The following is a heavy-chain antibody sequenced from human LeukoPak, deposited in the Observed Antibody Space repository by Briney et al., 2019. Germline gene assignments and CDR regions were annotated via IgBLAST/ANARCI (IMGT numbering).Heavy chain of an antibody. CDR3: ARGLGDY. CDR1: GGSISSYY. V-gene: IGHV4-59*01. J-gene: IGHJ4*02. CDR2: IYYSGST. Sequence: PSETLSLTCTVSGGSISSYYWSWIRQPPGKGLEWIGYIYYSGSTNYNPSLKSRVTISVDTSKNQFSLKLSSVTAADTAVYYCARGLGDYWGQGTLVTASS. D-gene: IGHD3-3*01.